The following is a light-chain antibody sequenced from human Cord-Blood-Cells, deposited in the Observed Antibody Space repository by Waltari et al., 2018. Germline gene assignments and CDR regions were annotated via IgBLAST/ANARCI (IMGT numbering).Light chain of an antibody. CDR2: GAS. CDR3: QQYGSSYT. V-gene: IGKV3-20*01. J-gene: IGKJ2*01. Sequence: EIVLTQSPGTLPLSPGERATLSCRASQSVSSSYLAWYQQKPGQAPRLLIYGASSRATGIPDRFSGSGSGTDFTLTISRLEPGDFAVYYCQQYGSSYTFGQGTKLEIK. CDR1: QSVSSSY.